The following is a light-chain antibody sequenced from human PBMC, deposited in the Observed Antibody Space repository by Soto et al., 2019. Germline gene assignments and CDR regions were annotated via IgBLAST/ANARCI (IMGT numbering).Light chain of an antibody. CDR1: QGISSA. Sequence: AIPLTQSPSSLSASVGDRVTITCRASQGISSALAWYQQKPGKAPKLLIYDASRLESGVPSRFSGSRSGTDFTLTISSLQSEDFATYYCQQFNNYPQAFGPGTKVDIK. J-gene: IGKJ3*01. CDR3: QQFNNYPQA. V-gene: IGKV1D-13*01. CDR2: DAS.